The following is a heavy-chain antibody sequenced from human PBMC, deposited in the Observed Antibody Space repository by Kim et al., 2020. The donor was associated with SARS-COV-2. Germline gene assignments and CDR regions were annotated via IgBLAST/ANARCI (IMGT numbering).Heavy chain of an antibody. Sequence: SETLSLTCAVYGGSFSGYYWSWIRQPPGKGLEWIGEINHSGSTNYNPSLKSRVTISVDTSKNQFSLKLSSVTAADTAVYYCARSMVRGVIPKPYFDYWGQGTLVTVSS. CDR3: ARSMVRGVIPKPYFDY. D-gene: IGHD3-10*01. J-gene: IGHJ4*02. CDR1: GGSFSGYY. CDR2: INHSGST. V-gene: IGHV4-34*01.